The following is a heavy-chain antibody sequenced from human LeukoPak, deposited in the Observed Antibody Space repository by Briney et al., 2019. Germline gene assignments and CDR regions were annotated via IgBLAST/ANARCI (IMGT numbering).Heavy chain of an antibody. V-gene: IGHV1-18*01. Sequence: GASVKVSCTTSGYTFSTYGITWVRQAPGQGFQWMGWISAHSGNTKYAENFQGRISLTTDTSATTAYMELRSLTSDDTAVYYCARDLSSGGWTLEFDYWGQGSLVTVAS. CDR3: ARDLSSGGWTLEFDY. J-gene: IGHJ4*02. CDR1: GYTFSTYG. D-gene: IGHD1-1*01. CDR2: ISAHSGNT.